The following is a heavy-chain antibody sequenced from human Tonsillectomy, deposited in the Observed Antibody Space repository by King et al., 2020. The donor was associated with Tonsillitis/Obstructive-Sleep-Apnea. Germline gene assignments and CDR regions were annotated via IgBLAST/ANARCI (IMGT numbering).Heavy chain of an antibody. J-gene: IGHJ6*03. D-gene: IGHD2-2*01. CDR1: GFTFSGSA. CDR3: TYRLVVPAAPYYYYYYMDV. CDR2: IRSKANSYAT. Sequence: VQLVESGGGLVQPGGSLKLSCAASGFTFSGSAMHWVRQASGKGLEWVGRIRSKANSYATAYAASVKGRFTISRDDSKNTAYLQMNSLKTEDTAVYYCTYRLVVPAAPYYYYYYMDVWGKGTTVTVSS. V-gene: IGHV3-73*01.